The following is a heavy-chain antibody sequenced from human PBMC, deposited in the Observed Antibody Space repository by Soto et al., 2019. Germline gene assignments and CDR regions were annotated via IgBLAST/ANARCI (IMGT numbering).Heavy chain of an antibody. Sequence: PSETLSLTCSVSGGTISGYYWTWIRQPAGKGLEWIVRIYSSGNTKYNPSLQSRVTMSLDTSNNQFSLRLTSVTAADTAVYYCARGQRFSDWFDPWGQGTLVTVSS. CDR3: ARGQRFSDWFDP. CDR2: IYSSGNT. V-gene: IGHV4-4*07. D-gene: IGHD3-3*01. J-gene: IGHJ5*02. CDR1: GGTISGYY.